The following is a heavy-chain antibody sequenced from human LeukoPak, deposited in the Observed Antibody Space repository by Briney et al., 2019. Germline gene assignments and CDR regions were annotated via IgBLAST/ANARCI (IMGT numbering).Heavy chain of an antibody. CDR2: ISGSGGST. J-gene: IGHJ4*02. V-gene: IGHV3-23*01. CDR3: AKDTVLGIEEYYFDY. CDR1: GFTFSSYA. Sequence: GGSLRLSCAASGFTFSSYAMSWVRQAPGKGLEWVSAISGSGGSTYYADSVKGRFTISRDNSKNTLYLQMNSLRAEDTAVYYCAKDTVLGIEEYYFDYWGQGTLVTVSS. D-gene: IGHD7-27*01.